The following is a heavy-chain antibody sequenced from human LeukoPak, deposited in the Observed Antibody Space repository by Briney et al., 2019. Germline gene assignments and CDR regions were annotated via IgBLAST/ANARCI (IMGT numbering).Heavy chain of an antibody. CDR2: IYYSGST. Sequence: PLETLSLTCTVSGGSISSYYWSWIRQPPGKGLEWIGYIYYSGSTNYNPSLKSRVTISVDTSKNQFSLKLSSVTAADTAVYYCARSSSGQWLSYYYYGMDVWGQGTTVTVSS. CDR3: ARSSSGQWLSYYYYGMDV. CDR1: GGSISSYY. V-gene: IGHV4-59*12. D-gene: IGHD6-19*01. J-gene: IGHJ6*02.